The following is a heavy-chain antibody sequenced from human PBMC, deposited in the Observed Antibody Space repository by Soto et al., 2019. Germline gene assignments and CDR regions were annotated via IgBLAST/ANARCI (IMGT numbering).Heavy chain of an antibody. V-gene: IGHV4-39*01. Sequence: LSLTCTVSGGSISSSSYYWGWIRQPPGKGLEWIGSIYYSGSTYYNPSLKSRVTISVDTSKNQFSLKLSSVTAADTAVYYCSRAFDTMVRGVPYYYYYGMDVWGQGTTVTVSS. J-gene: IGHJ6*02. CDR3: SRAFDTMVRGVPYYYYYGMDV. D-gene: IGHD3-10*01. CDR2: IYYSGST. CDR1: GGSISSSSYY.